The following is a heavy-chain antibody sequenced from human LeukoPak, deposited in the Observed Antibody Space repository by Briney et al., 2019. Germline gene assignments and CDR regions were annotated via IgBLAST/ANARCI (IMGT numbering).Heavy chain of an antibody. CDR3: AKNAHYQGYSYGGIDY. Sequence: GRSLRLSCAASGFTFSSYGMHWVRQAPGKGLEWVAVISYDGSDKYSADSVKGRFTISRDNSKNTLYLQMNSLRAGDTAVYYCAKNAHYQGYSYGGIDYWGQGTLVTVSS. V-gene: IGHV3-30*18. D-gene: IGHD5-18*01. J-gene: IGHJ4*02. CDR2: ISYDGSDK. CDR1: GFTFSSYG.